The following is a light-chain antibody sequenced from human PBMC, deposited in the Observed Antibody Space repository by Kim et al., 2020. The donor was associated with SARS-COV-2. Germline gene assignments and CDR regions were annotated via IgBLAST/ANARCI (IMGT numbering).Light chain of an antibody. CDR2: DVS. Sequence: GQSITISCTGTSSYIGNYTFVSWSQQHPGKAPNLLIYDVSKRPSGVSDRFSGSKSGNTASLTISGLQAEDEADYYCSSHIGSSTWVFGGGTQLTVL. CDR3: SSHIGSSTWV. J-gene: IGLJ3*02. V-gene: IGLV2-14*04. CDR1: SSYIGNYTF.